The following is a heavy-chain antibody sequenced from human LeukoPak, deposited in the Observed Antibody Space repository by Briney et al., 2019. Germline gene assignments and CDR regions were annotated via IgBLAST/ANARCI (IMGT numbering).Heavy chain of an antibody. CDR2: ISGSSIYR. CDR1: GFTFSSSG. Sequence: GGSLRLSCTASGFTFSSSGMDWVRQAPGKGLEWVSSISGSSIYRYYADSVRGRFTISRDNAKNSLYLQMNSLSAEDTAVHYRVRERDGGRTRCVAYYFDLWGQGALVTVSS. V-gene: IGHV3-21*01. J-gene: IGHJ4*02. CDR3: VRERDGGRTRCVAYYFDL. D-gene: IGHD2-2*01.